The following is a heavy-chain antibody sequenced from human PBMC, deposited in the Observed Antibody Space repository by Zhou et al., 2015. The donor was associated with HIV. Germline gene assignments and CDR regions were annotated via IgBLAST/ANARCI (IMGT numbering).Heavy chain of an antibody. CDR2: IWFDGSKQ. CDR1: GFTFRHYG. V-gene: IGHV3-33*01. Sequence: QVQLVESGGGVVRPGRSLRLSCAGSGFTFRHYGIHWVRQAPGKGLEWVAVIWFDGSKQYYADSLKDRFTISRDNSKNTVYLQINSLRAEDTACTYFRVVEVDVWTTKLIDFTVLVLTWGAQG. CDR3: RVVEVDVWTTKLIDFTVLVLTW. D-gene: IGHD2/OR15-2a*01. J-gene: IGHJ3*01.